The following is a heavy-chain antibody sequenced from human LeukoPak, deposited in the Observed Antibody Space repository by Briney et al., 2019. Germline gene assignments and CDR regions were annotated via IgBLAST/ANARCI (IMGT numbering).Heavy chain of an antibody. CDR2: IKEDGSDK. Sequence: GVSLRLSCSASAFTFSVYWMTWVSQAPGKGLEWVATIKEDGSDKYYVESVRGRFTISRDNAENSLYLQMNSLTAEDTALYYCVRDGIRDIPGIITIRYDYWGQGTLVTVSS. J-gene: IGHJ4*02. CDR3: VRDGIRDIPGIITIRYDY. D-gene: IGHD3-10*01. CDR1: AFTFSVYW. V-gene: IGHV3-7*05.